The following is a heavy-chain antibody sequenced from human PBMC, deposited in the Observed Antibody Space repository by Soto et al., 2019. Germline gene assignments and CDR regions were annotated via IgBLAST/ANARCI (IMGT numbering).Heavy chain of an antibody. Sequence: EVQLVESGGGLVKPGGSLRLSCAASGFTFSSYSMNWVRQAPGKGLEWVSSISSSSSYIYYADSVKGRFTISRDNAKNSLYLHMNSITAEDTAVYYSAREEGDGYNGYYGMDDWGQGTTVTVSS. CDR2: ISSSSSYI. D-gene: IGHD5-12*01. CDR1: GFTFSSYS. CDR3: AREEGDGYNGYYGMDD. J-gene: IGHJ6*02. V-gene: IGHV3-21*01.